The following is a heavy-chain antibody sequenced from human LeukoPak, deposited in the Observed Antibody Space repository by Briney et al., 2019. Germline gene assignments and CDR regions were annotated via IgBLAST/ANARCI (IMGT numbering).Heavy chain of an antibody. CDR3: AEGRIAANYYYYYMDV. J-gene: IGHJ6*03. D-gene: IGHD6-6*01. CDR2: INHSGGT. V-gene: IGHV4-34*01. Sequence: PSETLSLTCAVYGGSFSGYYWSWIRQPPGKGLEWIGEINHSGGTNFHPSLKSRVTISVDTSKNQFSLKLSSVTAADTAVYYCAEGRIAANYYYYYMDVWGKGTTVTVSS. CDR1: GGSFSGYY.